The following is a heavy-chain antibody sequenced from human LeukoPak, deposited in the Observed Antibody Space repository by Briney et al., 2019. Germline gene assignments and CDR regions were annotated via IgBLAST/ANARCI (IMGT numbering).Heavy chain of an antibody. CDR1: GFTFSRYA. CDR2: ISSSGGNT. J-gene: IGHJ4*02. CDR3: VKRSSSWNSDY. V-gene: IGHV3-64D*06. Sequence: GGSLRLSCSASGFTFSRYAMHWVPEAPGKGLEYVSAISSSGGNTYYADSVKGRFTISRDNSKSTLYLQMSSLRLEDTAVYYCVKRSSSWNSDYWGQGTLVTVSS. D-gene: IGHD6-13*01.